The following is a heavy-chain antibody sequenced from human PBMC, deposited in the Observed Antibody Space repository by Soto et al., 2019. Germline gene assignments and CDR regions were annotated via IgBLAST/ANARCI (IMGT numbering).Heavy chain of an antibody. Sequence: QVQLVQSGGGVVQPGRSLRLSCAASGFTFSSYGMHWVRQAPGKGLEWVAVIWYDGSNKYYADSVKGRFTISRDNSKNTLYLQMNSLRAEDTAVYYCAREASSSSAFDYWGQGTLVTVS. D-gene: IGHD6-6*01. CDR3: AREASSSSAFDY. V-gene: IGHV3-33*01. J-gene: IGHJ4*02. CDR2: IWYDGSNK. CDR1: GFTFSSYG.